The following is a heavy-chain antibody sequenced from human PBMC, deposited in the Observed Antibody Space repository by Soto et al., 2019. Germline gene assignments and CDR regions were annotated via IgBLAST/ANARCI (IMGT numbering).Heavy chain of an antibody. CDR2: IYYGRST. Sequence: QLQLQESGPRLVQPSETLSLTCTVSGGSITSISYYWGGIRQPPGEGLEWIVSIYYGRSTYYHPSLSSRVTISIVMAKYQFSLKLSSVTATDTAVYYCARDGYYGSGPRGWFDPRGQGTLVTVSS. CDR1: GGSITSISYY. V-gene: IGHV4-39*02. CDR3: ARDGYYGSGPRGWFDP. D-gene: IGHD3-10*01. J-gene: IGHJ5*02.